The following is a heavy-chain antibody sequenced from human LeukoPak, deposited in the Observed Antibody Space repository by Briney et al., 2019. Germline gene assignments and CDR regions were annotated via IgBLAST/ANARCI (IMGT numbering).Heavy chain of an antibody. CDR1: GFTFATYP. J-gene: IGHJ4*02. D-gene: IGHD2-2*01. V-gene: IGHV3-23*01. Sequence: PGGSLRLSCEAPGFTFATYPMCWVRQAPGKGLEWVSTFSGSGGRTLYADSVKGRFTISRDNSKNTLSLQMNSLRAEDTAVYYCAKVTSSYNYFDYWGQGSLVTVSS. CDR3: AKVTSSYNYFDY. CDR2: FSGSGGRT.